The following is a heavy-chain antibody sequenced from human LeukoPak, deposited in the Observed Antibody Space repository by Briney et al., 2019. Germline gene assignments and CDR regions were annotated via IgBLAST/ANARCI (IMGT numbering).Heavy chain of an antibody. D-gene: IGHD4-17*01. CDR1: GFTFSSYA. V-gene: IGHV3-30-3*01. CDR2: ISYDGSNK. Sequence: GGSLRLSCAASGFTFSSYAMHWVRQAPGKGLEWVAVISYDGSNKYYADSVKGRLTISRDNSKNTLYLQMNSLRAEDTAVYYCARDETVTPHWYFDLWGRGTLVTVSS. J-gene: IGHJ2*01. CDR3: ARDETVTPHWYFDL.